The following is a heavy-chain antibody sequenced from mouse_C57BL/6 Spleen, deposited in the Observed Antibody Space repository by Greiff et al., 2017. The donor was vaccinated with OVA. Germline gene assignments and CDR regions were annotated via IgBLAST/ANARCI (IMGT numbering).Heavy chain of an antibody. CDR3: TRSYGSSLSWFAY. D-gene: IGHD1-1*01. J-gene: IGHJ3*01. CDR1: GYTFTSYW. V-gene: IGHV1-5*01. CDR2: IYPGNSDT. Sequence: EVQLQQSGTVLARPGASVKMSCKTSGYTFTSYWMHWVKQRPGQGLEWIGAIYPGNSDTSYNQKFKGKAKLTAVTSASTAYMELSSLTNEDSAVYYCTRSYGSSLSWFAYWGQGTLVTVSA.